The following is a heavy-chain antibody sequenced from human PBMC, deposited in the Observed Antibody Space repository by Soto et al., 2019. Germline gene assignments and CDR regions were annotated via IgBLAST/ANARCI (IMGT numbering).Heavy chain of an antibody. CDR1: GFIFSGYW. J-gene: IGHJ6*02. V-gene: IGHV3-74*03. Sequence: EVQLVESGGGLVQPGGSLRLSCAASGFIFSGYWMHWVRQAPGKGLVWVSRLHSDGSTTTYADSVKGRFTISRDNAKNTLYLQMNSLRAEDKAVYYCTRELPTTIRGGYYYSYGMDVWGQGTTVTVSS. CDR2: LHSDGSTT. D-gene: IGHD2-2*02. CDR3: TRELPTTIRGGYYYSYGMDV.